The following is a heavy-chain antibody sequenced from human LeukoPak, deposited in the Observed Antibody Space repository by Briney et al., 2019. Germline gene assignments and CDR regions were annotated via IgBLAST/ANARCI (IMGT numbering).Heavy chain of an antibody. CDR3: ARVKMVRGALKNYYYYFGMDV. J-gene: IGHJ6*02. Sequence: GASVKVSCKASGYTFTSYDINWVRQATGQGLEWMGWMNPNSGNTGYAQKFQGRVTMTRNTSISTAYMELSSLRSEDTAVYYCARVKMVRGALKNYYYYFGMDVWGQGTTATVSS. D-gene: IGHD3-10*01. CDR2: MNPNSGNT. V-gene: IGHV1-8*01. CDR1: GYTFTSYD.